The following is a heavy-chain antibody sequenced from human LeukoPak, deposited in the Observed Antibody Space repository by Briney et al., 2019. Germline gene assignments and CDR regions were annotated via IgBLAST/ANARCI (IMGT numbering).Heavy chain of an antibody. Sequence: GGSLRLSCAASGFTFSNYAMTWVRQAPGKGLEWVSSISGSGETTYYADSVKGRFTISRDNSKNTLYLQMNSLRAEDTAVYYCAKDAEYDFWSGYFSYWGQGTLVTVSS. V-gene: IGHV3-23*01. CDR1: GFTFSNYA. D-gene: IGHD3-3*01. CDR2: ISGSGETT. CDR3: AKDAEYDFWSGYFSY. J-gene: IGHJ4*02.